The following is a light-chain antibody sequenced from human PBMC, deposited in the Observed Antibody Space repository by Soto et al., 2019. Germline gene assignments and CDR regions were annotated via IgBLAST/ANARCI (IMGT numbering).Light chain of an antibody. CDR3: CSFAGRGTFV. CDR2: GAT. V-gene: IGLV2-23*01. CDR1: SSDVGSYSL. Sequence: QSALTQPASVSGSPGQSITISCTGTSSDVGSYSLVSWYQQHPGEAPKLIIYGATKRPSGVSNRFSASKSGNTASLTISGLQAEDEADYYCCSFAGRGTFVFGSGTKVTVL. J-gene: IGLJ1*01.